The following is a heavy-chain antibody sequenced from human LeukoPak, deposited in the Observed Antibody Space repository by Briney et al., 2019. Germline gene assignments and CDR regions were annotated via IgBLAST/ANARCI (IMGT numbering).Heavy chain of an antibody. J-gene: IGHJ4*02. V-gene: IGHV1-69*01. CDR1: GGTFSSYA. D-gene: IGHD1-1*01. CDR3: ARDSWAVGTTGTFWAGYFNY. Sequence: SVKVSCKASGGTFSSYAISWVRQAPGQGLEWMGGIIPIFGTANYAQKFQGRVTITADESTSTAYMELSSLRSEDTAVYYCARDSWAVGTTGTFWAGYFNYWGQGTLVTVSS. CDR2: IIPIFGTA.